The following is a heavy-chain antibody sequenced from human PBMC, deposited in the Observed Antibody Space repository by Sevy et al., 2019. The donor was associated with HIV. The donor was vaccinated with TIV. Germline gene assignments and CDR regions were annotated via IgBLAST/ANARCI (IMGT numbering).Heavy chain of an antibody. V-gene: IGHV6-1*01. J-gene: IGHJ5*01. CDR1: GDSVSSKGAA. Sequence: SQTLSLTCGISGDSVSSKGAAWNCIRQSPSRGLEWLGRTYYRSKWYATYAVSVKSRLIINPDTSMNQVSLHMNSVPPVDAAVYYGAGVLTSWDGKGGNCFDSWGQGTLVTVSS. CDR3: AGVLTSWDGKGGNCFDS. CDR2: TYYRSKWYA. D-gene: IGHD3-9*01.